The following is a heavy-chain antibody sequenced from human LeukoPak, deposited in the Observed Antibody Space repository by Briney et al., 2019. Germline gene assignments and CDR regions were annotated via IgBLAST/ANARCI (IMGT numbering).Heavy chain of an antibody. D-gene: IGHD1-1*01. J-gene: IGHJ6*03. CDR2: VDHTGST. CDR1: GGSFSDYY. Sequence: SETLSLTCAVYGGSFSDYYWTWIRQPPGKGLEWIGYVDHTGSTNFNPSLNGRVSISRDTTKNLFSLRLRSVTAADTAVYFCARGRVSSSTWYSTYYYYFYMDVWGKGTTVTVSS. V-gene: IGHV4-59*01. CDR3: ARGRVSSSTWYSTYYYYFYMDV.